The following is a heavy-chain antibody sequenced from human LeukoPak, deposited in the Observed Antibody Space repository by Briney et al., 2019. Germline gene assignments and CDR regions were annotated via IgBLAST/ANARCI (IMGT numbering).Heavy chain of an antibody. D-gene: IGHD3-16*01. Sequence: GGSLRLSCAASGFTFSNYGMSWVRQAPGKGLEWVGRIKNKDEGEKRDYAAPVKGRFTISRDDAKATLYLEMKSLKMEDTATYYCTTGIDYGGGYWGQGTPVSVSS. J-gene: IGHJ4*02. V-gene: IGHV3-15*05. CDR3: TTGIDYGGGY. CDR2: IKNKDEGEKR. CDR1: GFTFSNYG.